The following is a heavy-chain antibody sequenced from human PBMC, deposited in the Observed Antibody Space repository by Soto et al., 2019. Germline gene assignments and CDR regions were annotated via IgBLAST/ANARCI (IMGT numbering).Heavy chain of an antibody. Sequence: SVKVSCKASGGTFRSHTINWVRQAPGQGLEWMGGILPMLDTTIYAQEFQGRVTITADEFTSTAYMELSSLRSEDTAVYYCARSVVPAALHNWFDPWGQGTLVTVSS. V-gene: IGHV1-69*13. J-gene: IGHJ5*02. D-gene: IGHD2-2*01. CDR2: ILPMLDTT. CDR3: ARSVVPAALHNWFDP. CDR1: GGTFRSHT.